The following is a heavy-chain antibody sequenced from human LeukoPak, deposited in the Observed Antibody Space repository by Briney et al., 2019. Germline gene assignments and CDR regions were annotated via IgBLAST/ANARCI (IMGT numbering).Heavy chain of an antibody. Sequence: PSETLSLTCTVSGGSISSSSYYWGWIRQPPGKGLEWIGSIYYSGSTYYNPSLKSRVTISVDASKNQFSLKLSSVTAADTAVYYCARGHGTSRFSRPVPWGQGTLVTVSS. V-gene: IGHV4-39*01. CDR2: IYYSGST. D-gene: IGHD2-2*01. CDR3: ARGHGTSRFSRPVP. CDR1: GGSISSSSYY. J-gene: IGHJ5*02.